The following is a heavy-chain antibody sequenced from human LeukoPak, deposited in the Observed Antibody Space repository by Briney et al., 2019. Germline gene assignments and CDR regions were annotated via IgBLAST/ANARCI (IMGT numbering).Heavy chain of an antibody. CDR3: ARLRDYYDSSGYYYYYYYMDV. J-gene: IGHJ6*03. Sequence: SETLSLTCTVSGGSISSYYWSWIRQPPGKGLEWIGYIYTSGSTNYNPSLKSRVTISVDTSKNQFSLKLSSVTAADTAVYYCARLRDYYDSSGYYYYYYYMDVWGKGTTVTVSS. D-gene: IGHD3-22*01. CDR2: IYTSGST. V-gene: IGHV4-4*09. CDR1: GGSISSYY.